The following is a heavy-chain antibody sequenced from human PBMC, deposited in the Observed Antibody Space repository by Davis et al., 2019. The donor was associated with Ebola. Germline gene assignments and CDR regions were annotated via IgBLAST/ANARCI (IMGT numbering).Heavy chain of an antibody. Sequence: ASVKVSCKASGYTFTSNSIHWVRQAPGQGLEWMGIINPSSSFTSYEQKFQGRVTMTRDTSTSTVYLELSSLGSEDTAMYYCASGELVDFWGQGTLVTVSS. J-gene: IGHJ4*02. CDR1: GYTFTSNS. D-gene: IGHD2/OR15-2a*01. V-gene: IGHV1-46*01. CDR2: INPSSSFT. CDR3: ASGELVDF.